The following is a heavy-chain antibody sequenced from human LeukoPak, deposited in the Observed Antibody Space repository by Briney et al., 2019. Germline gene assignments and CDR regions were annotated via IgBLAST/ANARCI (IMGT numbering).Heavy chain of an antibody. CDR2: ISGSGGST. CDR1: GFTFSSYG. J-gene: IGHJ6*03. D-gene: IGHD5-18*01. Sequence: GGSLRLSCAASGFTFSSYGMSWVRQAPGKGLEWVSAISGSGGSTYYADSVKGRFTISRDNSKNTLYLQMNRLRAEDTAVYYCAKRARDRPIVTLQASYYYYMDVWGKGTTVTVSS. CDR3: AKRARDRPIVTLQASYYYYMDV. V-gene: IGHV3-23*01.